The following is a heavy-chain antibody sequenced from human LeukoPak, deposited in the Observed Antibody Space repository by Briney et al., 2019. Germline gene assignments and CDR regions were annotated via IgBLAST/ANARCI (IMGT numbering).Heavy chain of an antibody. CDR1: GGSISSSSYY. D-gene: IGHD3-9*01. CDR3: ARHASYAKKLRYFDWSPDFDY. V-gene: IGHV4-39*01. J-gene: IGHJ4*02. CDR2: IYYSGST. Sequence: PSETLSLTCTVSGGSISSSSYYWGWIRQPPGKGLEWIGSIYYSGSTYYNPSLKSRVTISVDTSKNQFSLKLSSVTAADTAVYYCARHASYAKKLRYFDWSPDFDYWGQGTLVTVSS.